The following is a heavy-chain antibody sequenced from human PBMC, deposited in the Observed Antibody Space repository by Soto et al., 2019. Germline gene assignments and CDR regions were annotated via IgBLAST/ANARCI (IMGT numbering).Heavy chain of an antibody. CDR1: GFTFSSYG. CDR2: ISYDGSNK. Sequence: GGSLRLSCAASGFTFSSYGMHWVRQAPGKGLEWVAVISYDGSNKYYADSVKGRFTISRDNSKNTLYLQMNSLRAEDTAVYYCATVPAAHNYYGMDVWGQRTTVTVSS. CDR3: ATVPAAHNYYGMDV. J-gene: IGHJ6*02. V-gene: IGHV3-30*03. D-gene: IGHD2-2*01.